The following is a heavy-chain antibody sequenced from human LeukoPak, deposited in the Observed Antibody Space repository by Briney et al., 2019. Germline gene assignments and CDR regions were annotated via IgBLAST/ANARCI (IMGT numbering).Heavy chain of an antibody. J-gene: IGHJ5*02. D-gene: IGHD1-1*01. Sequence: GKSLRLSCVTSTFNFNNHGMHWVRQAPGKGLEWVAVIASDGGVKHYANSVKGRFVLFRNDPKNPLYLQMNNLIVDDTAVYYWVRNATWRPSYFYPPGEGDPVTVSS. CDR3: VRNATWRPSYFYP. CDR2: IASDGGVK. CDR1: TFNFNNHG. V-gene: IGHV3-30*03.